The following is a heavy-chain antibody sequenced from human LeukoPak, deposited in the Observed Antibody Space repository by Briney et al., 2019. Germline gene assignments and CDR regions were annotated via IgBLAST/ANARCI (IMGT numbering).Heavy chain of an antibody. CDR1: GGSISSSSYY. J-gene: IGHJ5*02. CDR2: IYYSGST. Sequence: SETLSLTCTVSGGSISSSSYYWGWIRQPPGKGLEWIGSIYYSGSTYYNPSLKSRVTISVDTSKNQFSLKLSSVTAADTAVYYCARHSRGYYDILTGYYSPYWFDPWGQGTLVTVSS. V-gene: IGHV4-39*01. D-gene: IGHD3-9*01. CDR3: ARHSRGYYDILTGYYSPYWFDP.